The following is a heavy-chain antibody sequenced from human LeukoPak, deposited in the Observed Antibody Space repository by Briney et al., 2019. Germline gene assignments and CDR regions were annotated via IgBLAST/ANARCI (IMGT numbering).Heavy chain of an antibody. V-gene: IGHV4-59*11. D-gene: IGHD3-22*01. CDR2: IYYSGST. CDR1: GGSIGSHY. CDR3: AREKNYYDSSGYYDAFDI. Sequence: SETLSLTCTVSGGSIGSHYWSWIRQPPGKGLEWIGYIYYSGSTNYNPSLKSRVTISVDTSKNQFSLKLSSVTAADTAVYYCAREKNYYDSSGYYDAFDIWGQGTMVTVSS. J-gene: IGHJ3*02.